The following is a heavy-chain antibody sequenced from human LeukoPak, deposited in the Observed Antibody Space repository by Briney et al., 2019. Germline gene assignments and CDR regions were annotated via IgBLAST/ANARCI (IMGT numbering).Heavy chain of an antibody. CDR1: GFTFSSYE. V-gene: IGHV3-15*07. Sequence: GGSLRLSCAASGFTFSSYEMHWVRQAPGKGLEWVGRIKSKTDGGTTDYAAPVKGRFTISRDDSEDTLYLLMNSLITEDTAVYYCTTGPALYKTGFCDGDTCYPNWGQGTLVTVSS. J-gene: IGHJ4*02. CDR2: IKSKTDGGTT. CDR3: TTGPALYKTGFCDGDTCYPN. D-gene: IGHD2-15*01.